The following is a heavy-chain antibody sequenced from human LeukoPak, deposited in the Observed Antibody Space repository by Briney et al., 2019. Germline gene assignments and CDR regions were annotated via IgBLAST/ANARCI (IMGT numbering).Heavy chain of an antibody. D-gene: IGHD6-13*01. CDR3: AKGYSSSPYLDI. CDR2: ISYDGSNK. J-gene: IGHJ3*02. Sequence: PGRSLRLSCAASGFTFSSYGMHWVRQAPGKGLEWVAVISYDGSNKYYADSVKGRFTISRDNSKNTLYLQMNSLRAEDTAVYYYAKGYSSSPYLDIWGQGTMVSVSS. V-gene: IGHV3-30*18. CDR1: GFTFSSYG.